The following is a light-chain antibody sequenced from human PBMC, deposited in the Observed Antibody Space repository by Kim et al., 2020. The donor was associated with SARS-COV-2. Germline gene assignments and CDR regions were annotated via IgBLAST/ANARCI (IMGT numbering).Light chain of an antibody. V-gene: IGKV1-39*01. CDR2: AAS. CDR3: QQSHSTPPEYT. Sequence: DIQMTQSPPSLSASVGDRVTITCRASQYIATYLNWYQQKAREPPKLLIYAASTLQSGVPSRFSGSGSGTDFVLSINNLQPEDFATYYCQQSHSTPPEYTFGQGTKLEIK. J-gene: IGKJ2*01. CDR1: QYIATY.